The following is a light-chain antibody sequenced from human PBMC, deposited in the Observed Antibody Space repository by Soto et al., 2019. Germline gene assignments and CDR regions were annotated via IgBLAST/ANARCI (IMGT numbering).Light chain of an antibody. V-gene: IGKV2-28*01. CDR2: LGS. CDR3: MQALQSPRT. J-gene: IGKJ5*01. Sequence: DIVMTQSPLSLPVTPGEPASISCRSSQSLLHNNGYNYLDWFLQKPGQSPQLLIYLGSYRVSGVPDRFSGSGSGTDFTLEISRVEAEDAGVYYCMQALQSPRTFGQGTRLEIK. CDR1: QSLLHNNGYNY.